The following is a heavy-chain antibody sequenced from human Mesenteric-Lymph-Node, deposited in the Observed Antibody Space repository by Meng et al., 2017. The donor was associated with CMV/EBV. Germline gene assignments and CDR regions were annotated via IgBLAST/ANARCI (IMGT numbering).Heavy chain of an antibody. CDR3: AIVAEGNGGRCDFDY. D-gene: IGHD2-15*01. CDR2: IIPLLDRA. J-gene: IGHJ4*02. CDR1: GGTVSNYA. Sequence: GGTVSNYAINWVRQDPGQGLEWMGGIIPLLDRAEYAKRFQGRVTITADKSTSMAYMELSSLRSEDTAVDYCAIVAEGNGGRCDFDYWGQGTLVTVSS. V-gene: IGHV1-69*10.